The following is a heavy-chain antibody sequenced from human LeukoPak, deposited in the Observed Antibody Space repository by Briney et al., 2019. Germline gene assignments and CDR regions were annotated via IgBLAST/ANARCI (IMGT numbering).Heavy chain of an antibody. CDR2: ISDDGRRK. J-gene: IGHJ4*02. V-gene: IGHV3-30*18. D-gene: IGHD4-17*01. CDR1: GFSFISYG. CDR3: TKRPSDYGDYVTYFDY. Sequence: GGSLRLSCAASGFSFISYGMHWVRQAPGKGLEWVGVISDDGRRKDYADSVRGRFTISRDNSKDTLYLQMNSLRAEDTAVYYCTKRPSDYGDYVTYFDYWGQGTLVTVSS.